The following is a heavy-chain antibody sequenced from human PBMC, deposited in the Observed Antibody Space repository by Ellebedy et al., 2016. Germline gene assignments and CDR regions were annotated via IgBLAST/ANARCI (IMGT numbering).Heavy chain of an antibody. CDR1: DDSMNNNC. CDR3: ARSRFVFTGRVDNWFDS. CDR2: MSYRGSS. J-gene: IGHJ5*01. D-gene: IGHD2-15*01. V-gene: IGHV4-39*07. Sequence: SETLSLXCTVSDDSMNNNCWSWIRQPPGKGLEWIGSMSYRGSSYYKSSLKSRVTISIDTSKKQFSLKLSSVTAADTAVYYCARSRFVFTGRVDNWFDSWGQGTLVTVSS.